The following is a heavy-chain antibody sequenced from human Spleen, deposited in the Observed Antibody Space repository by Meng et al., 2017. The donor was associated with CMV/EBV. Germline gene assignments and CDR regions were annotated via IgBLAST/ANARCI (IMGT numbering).Heavy chain of an antibody. CDR3: ARDQGTTVTTGGMDV. V-gene: IGHV1-69*04. Sequence: SVKVSCKASGGTFSSYTISWVRQDPGQGLEWMGRIIPILGIANYAQKFQGRVTITADKSTSTAYMELSSLRSEDTAVYYCARDQGTTVTTGGMDVWGQGTTVTVSS. CDR2: IIPILGIA. CDR1: GGTFSSYT. J-gene: IGHJ6*02. D-gene: IGHD4-17*01.